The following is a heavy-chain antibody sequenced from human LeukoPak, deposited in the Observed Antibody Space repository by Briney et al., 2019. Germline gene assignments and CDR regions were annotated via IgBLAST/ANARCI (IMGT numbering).Heavy chain of an antibody. CDR2: ISSSSSYI. Sequence: PGTSLRLSCAASGFTFSSYSMNWVRQAPGKGLEWVSSISSSSSYIYYADSVKGRFTISRDNAKNSLYLQMNSLRAEDTAVYYCARSLAYCGGDCYSSYGYWGQGTLVTVSS. D-gene: IGHD2-21*02. V-gene: IGHV3-21*01. CDR1: GFTFSSYS. J-gene: IGHJ4*02. CDR3: ARSLAYCGGDCYSSYGY.